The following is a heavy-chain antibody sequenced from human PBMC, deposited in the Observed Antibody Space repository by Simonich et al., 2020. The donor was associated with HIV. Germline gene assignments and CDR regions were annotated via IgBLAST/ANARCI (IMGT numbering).Heavy chain of an antibody. Sequence: QVQLQQWGAGLLKPSETLSLTCAVYGGSFSDYYWTWIRQPPGKGLEGIGEINHSGSTNYNPSLKSRVTISVDTSKNQFSLKVSSVTAADTAVYYCARTGSAYNSGWYYSDYWGQGTLVTVSS. CDR1: GGSFSDYY. CDR2: INHSGST. D-gene: IGHD6-19*01. CDR3: ARTGSAYNSGWYYSDY. V-gene: IGHV4-34*01. J-gene: IGHJ4*02.